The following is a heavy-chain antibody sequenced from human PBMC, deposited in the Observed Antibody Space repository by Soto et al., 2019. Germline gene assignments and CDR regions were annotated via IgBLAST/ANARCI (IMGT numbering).Heavy chain of an antibody. CDR3: ARDRGYSYAED. J-gene: IGHJ4*02. V-gene: IGHV1-69*01. D-gene: IGHD5-18*01. Sequence: QVQLVQSGAEVKKPGSSVKVSCKGSEGTFSSYAISWVRQAPGQGLEWMGGIIPIFGTANYAQKFQGRVTITADESTSTAYMELSSLSSEDTAVYYCARDRGYSYAEDWGQGTLVTVSS. CDR2: IIPIFGTA. CDR1: EGTFSSYA.